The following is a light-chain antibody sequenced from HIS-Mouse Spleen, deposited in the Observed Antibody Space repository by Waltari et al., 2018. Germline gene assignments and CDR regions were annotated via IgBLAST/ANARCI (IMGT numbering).Light chain of an antibody. CDR2: EDS. CDR3: YSTDSSGNHWV. V-gene: IGLV3-10*01. CDR1: ALPTKY. Sequence: SYELTQPPSVSVSPGQTARITCYGEALPTKYAYWYQQKSGQAPVLVIYEDSKRPSGIPERFSGSSSGTMATLTISGAQVEDEADYYCYSTDSSGNHWVFGGGTKLTVL. J-gene: IGLJ3*02.